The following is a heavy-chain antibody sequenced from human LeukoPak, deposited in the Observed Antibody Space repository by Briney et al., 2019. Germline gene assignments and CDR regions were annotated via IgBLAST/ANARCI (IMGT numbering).Heavy chain of an antibody. J-gene: IGHJ4*02. D-gene: IGHD5-18*01. Sequence: SETLSLTCTVSGGSISSYYWSWIRQPPGKGLEWIGYIYYSGSTNYNPSLKSRVTISVDTSKNQFSLKLSSVTAADTAVYYCARSVDIAMVTFDYWGQGTLVTVSS. CDR1: GGSISSYY. CDR3: ARSVDIAMVTFDY. CDR2: IYYSGST. V-gene: IGHV4-59*01.